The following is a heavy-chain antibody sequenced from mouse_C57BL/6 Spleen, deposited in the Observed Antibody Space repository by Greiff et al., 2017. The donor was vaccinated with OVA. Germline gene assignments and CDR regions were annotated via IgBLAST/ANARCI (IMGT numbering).Heavy chain of an antibody. CDR2: IYPGNSDT. Sequence: EVQLQQSGTVLARPGASVKMSCKTSGYTFTSYWMHWVKQRPGQGLEWIGAIYPGNSDTSYNQKFKGKAKLTAVTSASTAYMGLSSLTNEDSAVYYGTREWGQLRLQAWFAYWGQGTLVTVSA. CDR1: GYTFTSYW. CDR3: TREWGQLRLQAWFAY. J-gene: IGHJ3*01. V-gene: IGHV1-5*01. D-gene: IGHD3-2*02.